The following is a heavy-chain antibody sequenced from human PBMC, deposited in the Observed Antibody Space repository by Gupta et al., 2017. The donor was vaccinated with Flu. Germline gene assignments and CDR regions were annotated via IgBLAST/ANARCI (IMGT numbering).Heavy chain of an antibody. Sequence: QVQLVESGGGVVQPGKSLRVSCAASGFTFSSYAIHWVRQAPGKGLEWVAGISYDGSDQYYADSVKGRFSVSRDNSENTVFLQMNSLSTEDTAVYFCAKRGGTYYNILTGLDYWGQGILVTVAS. V-gene: IGHV3-30*18. CDR1: GFTFSSYA. CDR3: AKRGGTYYNILTGLDY. CDR2: ISYDGSDQ. D-gene: IGHD3-9*01. J-gene: IGHJ4*02.